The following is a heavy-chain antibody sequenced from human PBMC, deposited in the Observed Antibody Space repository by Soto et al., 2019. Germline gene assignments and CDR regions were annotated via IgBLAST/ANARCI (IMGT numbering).Heavy chain of an antibody. J-gene: IGHJ4*02. CDR1: GGSISSGGYY. V-gene: IGHV4-31*11. CDR3: ARAWATLLHFDY. D-gene: IGHD5-12*01. Sequence: QVQLQESGPGLVKPSQTLSLTCAVSGGSISSGGYYWSWIRQHKGQGLEWIGYINYSGSTYYNPYLKSRVTIAVDTSKKQFSLKLSSVTAADTAVYDCARAWATLLHFDYWGQGTMVTVSS. CDR2: INYSGST.